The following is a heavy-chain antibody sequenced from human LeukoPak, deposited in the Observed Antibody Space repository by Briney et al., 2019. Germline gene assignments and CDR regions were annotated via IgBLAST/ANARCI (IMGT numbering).Heavy chain of an antibody. CDR3: ARGSGLFPTFDY. CDR2: IYYSGST. CDR1: GGSFSSYY. J-gene: IGHJ4*02. D-gene: IGHD3-10*01. Sequence: TSETLSLTCAVYGGSFSSYYRSWIRQPPGKGLEWIGYIYYSGSTNYNPSLKSRVTISVDTSKNQFSLKLSSVTAADTAVYYCARGSGLFPTFDYWGQGTLVTVSS. V-gene: IGHV4-59*08.